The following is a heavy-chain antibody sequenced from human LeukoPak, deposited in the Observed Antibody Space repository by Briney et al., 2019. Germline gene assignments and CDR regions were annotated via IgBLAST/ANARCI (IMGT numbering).Heavy chain of an antibody. V-gene: IGHV3-48*02. Sequence: GGSLRLSCAASGFTFSSYWMSWVRQAPGKGLEWVSYISSSSSTIYYADSVKGRFTISRDNAKNSLYLQMNSLRDEDTAVYYCARDRSHYDFWSGYYRSAFDIWGQGTMVTVSS. CDR3: ARDRSHYDFWSGYYRSAFDI. CDR2: ISSSSSTI. J-gene: IGHJ3*02. CDR1: GFTFSSYW. D-gene: IGHD3-3*01.